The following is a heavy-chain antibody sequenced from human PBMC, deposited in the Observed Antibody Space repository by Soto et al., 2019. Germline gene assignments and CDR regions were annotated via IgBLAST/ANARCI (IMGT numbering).Heavy chain of an antibody. Sequence: SETLSLTCTVSGGSISSGGYYWSWIRQHPGKSLEWIGYIYYSGSTYYNPSLKSRVTISVDTSKNQFSLKLSSVTAADTAVYYCARDWSGGYCSSTSCHYYFDYWGQGSLVIVSS. V-gene: IGHV4-31*03. CDR1: GGSISSGGYY. D-gene: IGHD2-2*01. CDR3: ARDWSGGYCSSTSCHYYFDY. CDR2: IYYSGST. J-gene: IGHJ4*02.